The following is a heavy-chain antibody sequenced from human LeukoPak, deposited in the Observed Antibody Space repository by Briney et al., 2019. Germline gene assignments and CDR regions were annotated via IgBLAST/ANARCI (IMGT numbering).Heavy chain of an antibody. J-gene: IGHJ2*01. CDR2: IYHSGST. CDR3: ARVIAARPFFLPPWYFDL. V-gene: IGHV4-38-2*02. D-gene: IGHD6-6*01. CDR1: GYSISSGYY. Sequence: SETLSLTCTVSGYSISSGYYWGWIRQPPGKGLEWIGSIYHSGSTYYNPSLKSRVTIPVDTSKNQFSLKLSSVTAADTAVYYCARVIAARPFFLPPWYFDLWGRGTLVTVSS.